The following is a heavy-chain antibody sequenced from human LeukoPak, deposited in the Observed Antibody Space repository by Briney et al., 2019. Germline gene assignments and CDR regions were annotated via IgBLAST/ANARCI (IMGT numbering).Heavy chain of an antibody. CDR3: AKDEQPGGG. Sequence: GSLRLSCAASGFPFSTFAMNWVRQAPGKGLEWVSAISGSGITTHYVDSVKGRFIISRDNSKNTLYLQMNSLRAEDTAVYYCAKDEQPGGGRGRGTLVTVSS. J-gene: IGHJ2*01. V-gene: IGHV3-23*01. D-gene: IGHD1/OR15-1a*01. CDR2: ISGSGITT. CDR1: GFPFSTFA.